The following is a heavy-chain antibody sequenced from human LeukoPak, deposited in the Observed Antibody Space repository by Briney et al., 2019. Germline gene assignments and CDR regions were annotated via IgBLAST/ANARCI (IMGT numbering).Heavy chain of an antibody. V-gene: IGHV1-8*01. J-gene: IGHJ6*02. CDR1: GYTFTSYD. Sequence: ASVKVSCKASGYTFTSYDINWVRQATGQGLEWMGWINPNSGNTGYAQKFQGRVTMTRNTSISTAYMELSSLRSEDTAVYYCARGLSVEGITIFPYYYYYYGMDVWGQGTTVTVSS. CDR2: INPNSGNT. CDR3: ARGLSVEGITIFPYYYYYYGMDV. D-gene: IGHD3-3*01.